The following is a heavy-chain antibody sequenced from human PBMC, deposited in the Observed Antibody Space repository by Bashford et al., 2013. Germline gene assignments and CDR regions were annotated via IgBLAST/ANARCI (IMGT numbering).Heavy chain of an antibody. CDR3: AKEDRGFRSGSSDY. D-gene: IGHD3-22*01. CDR1: GFTFSSFA. Sequence: GGSLRLSCAASGFTFSSFAMYWVRQAPGKGLVWVSRINSDGSTTDSADSVKGRFTISRDNAKHTVYLQMNRLRAEDTAIYYCAKEDRGFRSGSSDYWGQGTLVTVSS. J-gene: IGHJ4*02. V-gene: IGHV3-74*01. CDR2: INSDGSTT.